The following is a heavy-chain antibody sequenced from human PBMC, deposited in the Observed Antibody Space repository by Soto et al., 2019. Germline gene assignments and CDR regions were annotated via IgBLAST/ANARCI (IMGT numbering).Heavy chain of an antibody. J-gene: IGHJ5*02. CDR1: EFAFSTHA. CDR3: SASREYNWFDP. V-gene: IGHV3-30-3*01. CDR2: ISFDGTNK. D-gene: IGHD2-21*01. Sequence: GGSLRLSCAASEFAFSTHAMHLVRQSPGEGLEWVAFISFDGTNKYYADSVKGRFTISRDNSRSTLYLQMNSLRIEDTAVYYCSASREYNWFDPWGQGLRGTVPS.